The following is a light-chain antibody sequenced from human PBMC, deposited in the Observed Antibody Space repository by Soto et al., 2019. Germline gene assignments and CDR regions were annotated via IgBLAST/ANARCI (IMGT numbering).Light chain of an antibody. J-gene: IGKJ1*01. V-gene: IGKV1-5*01. CDR2: DAS. CDR3: QQYNSYSWT. Sequence: DIQMTQSPSTLYASVGDRVTITCPASQSISSWLAWYQQKPGKAPKLLIYDASSLESGVPSRFSGSGSGTEFTLTISSLQPEDFATYYCQQYNSYSWTFGQGTKLEIK. CDR1: QSISSW.